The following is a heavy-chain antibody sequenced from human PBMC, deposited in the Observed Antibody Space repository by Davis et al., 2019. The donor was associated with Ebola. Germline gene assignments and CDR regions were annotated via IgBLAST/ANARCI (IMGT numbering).Heavy chain of an antibody. CDR2: IIPIFGTA. J-gene: IGHJ4*02. CDR1: RGTFISYA. V-gene: IGHV1-69*06. Sequence: AASVKVSCKASRGTFISYAISWVRQAPGQGLEWMGGIIPIFGTANYAQKFQGRVTITADKSTSTAYMELSSLRSEDTAVYYCARDRCSGGSCYLGGTPPDYWGQGTLVTVSS. CDR3: ARDRCSGGSCYLGGTPPDY. D-gene: IGHD2-15*01.